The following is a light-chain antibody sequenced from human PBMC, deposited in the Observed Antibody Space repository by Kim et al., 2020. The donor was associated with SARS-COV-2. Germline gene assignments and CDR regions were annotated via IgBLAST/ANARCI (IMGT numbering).Light chain of an antibody. CDR1: SSDVGGYNY. Sequence: QSALTQPASVSGSPGQSITISCTGTSSDVGGYNYVSWYQQHPGKAPKLMIYDVSKRPSGVSNRFSGSKSGNTSSLTISGLQAEDEADYYCSSYTSSSTWVSGGGTQLTVL. CDR2: DVS. CDR3: SSYTSSSTWV. V-gene: IGLV2-14*01. J-gene: IGLJ3*02.